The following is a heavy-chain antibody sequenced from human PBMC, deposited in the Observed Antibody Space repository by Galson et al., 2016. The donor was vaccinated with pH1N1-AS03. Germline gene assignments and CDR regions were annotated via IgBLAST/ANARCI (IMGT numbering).Heavy chain of an antibody. Sequence: SLRLSCAASGFSFSSYGMHWVRQAPGKGLEWVAFIQHDDSYRNYADYVKGRFTISRDSSKSMVYIQMNSLRQEDTAVYYCVKEDGSGGQRDYWGQGTLVTVSS. CDR3: VKEDGSGGQRDY. CDR1: GFSFSSYG. CDR2: IQHDDSYR. D-gene: IGHD2-15*01. V-gene: IGHV3-30*02. J-gene: IGHJ4*02.